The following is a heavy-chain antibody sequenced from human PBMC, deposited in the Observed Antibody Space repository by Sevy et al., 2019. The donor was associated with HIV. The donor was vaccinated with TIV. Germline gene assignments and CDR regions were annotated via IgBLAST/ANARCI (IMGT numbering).Heavy chain of an antibody. CDR1: GESVNNAAYY. D-gene: IGHD3-10*01. CDR2: IYYSGNT. Sequence: SETLSLTCTVSGESVNNAAYYWNWIRQSPGKGLEWVGYIYYSGNTYYNPSLNDRLDMSIDTSKNEFSLLMHSVTAADTAVYYCARSRVWFEELSWGQGNPGHRLL. V-gene: IGHV4-30-4*01. J-gene: IGHJ4*02. CDR3: ARSRVWFEELS.